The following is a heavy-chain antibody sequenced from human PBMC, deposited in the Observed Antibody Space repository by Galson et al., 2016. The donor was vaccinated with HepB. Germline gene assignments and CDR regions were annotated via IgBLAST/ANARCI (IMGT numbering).Heavy chain of an antibody. J-gene: IGHJ4*02. D-gene: IGHD6-19*01. V-gene: IGHV7-4-1*02. CDR2: INTHTGTP. CDR3: ARAYFMAGPPPGY. Sequence: SVKVSCKASGYTFKNYVINWVRQAPGQGLEYMGWINTHTGTPTLAQGFRGRFVFSLDSSVNTAYLQINNLEAEDTAVYYCARAYFMAGPPPGYWGQGTLVTVSS. CDR1: GYTFKNYV.